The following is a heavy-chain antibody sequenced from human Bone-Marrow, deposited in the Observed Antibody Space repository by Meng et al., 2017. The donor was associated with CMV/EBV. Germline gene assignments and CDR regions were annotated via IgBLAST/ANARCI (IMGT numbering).Heavy chain of an antibody. J-gene: IGHJ4*02. CDR3: ASGIVVAPYY. CDR2: ISAYNGNT. CDR1: GYTFSNYG. V-gene: IGHV1-18*01. D-gene: IGHD2-2*01. Sequence: ASVKVSCKASGYTFSNYGIIWVRQAPGQGLEWMGWISAYNGNTKSAREFQGRVTMTTDTSTSTAYMEVKSLRSDDTAVYYCASGIVVAPYYWGQGTLVTVSS.